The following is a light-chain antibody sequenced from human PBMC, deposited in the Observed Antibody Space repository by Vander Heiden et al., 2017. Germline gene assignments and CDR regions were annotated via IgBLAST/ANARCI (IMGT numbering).Light chain of an antibody. V-gene: IGLV2-11*01. CDR2: DVS. CDR3: CSYAGRVV. J-gene: IGLJ2*01. Sequence: QSALTQPRPVSGSPGQSVTISCTGTSSDVGGYNYVSWYQQHPGKAPKLMIYDVSKRPSGVPDRFSGSKSGNTASLTISGLQAEDEADYYCCSYAGRVVFGGGTKLTVL. CDR1: SSDVGGYNY.